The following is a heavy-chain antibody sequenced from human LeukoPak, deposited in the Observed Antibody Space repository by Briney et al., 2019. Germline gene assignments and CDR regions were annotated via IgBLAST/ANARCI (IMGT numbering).Heavy chain of an antibody. CDR1: GFTFDDYA. J-gene: IGHJ4*02. V-gene: IGHV3-9*01. Sequence: PGGSLRLSCAASGFTFDDYAMHWVRQAPGKGLEWVSGISWNSGSIGYADSVKGRFTISRDNAKNSLYLQMNSLRAEDTALYYCAKVKWKLIGYFDYWGQGTLVTVSS. D-gene: IGHD1-1*01. CDR3: AKVKWKLIGYFDY. CDR2: ISWNSGSI.